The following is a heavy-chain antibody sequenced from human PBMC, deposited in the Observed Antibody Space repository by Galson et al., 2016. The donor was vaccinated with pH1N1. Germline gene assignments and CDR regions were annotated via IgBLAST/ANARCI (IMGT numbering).Heavy chain of an antibody. CDR3: ARDLMGGTYAADY. D-gene: IGHD1-26*01. Sequence: ASGYTFTRYGMHWVRQAPGQGLEWMGWISPGSTKTKYSQKFQGRVTVTRDSSATTAYMELSSLTFEDTAVYYCARDLMGGTYAADYWGQGTQVTVS. V-gene: IGHV1-3*01. J-gene: IGHJ4*02. CDR2: ISPGSTKT. CDR1: GYTFTRYG.